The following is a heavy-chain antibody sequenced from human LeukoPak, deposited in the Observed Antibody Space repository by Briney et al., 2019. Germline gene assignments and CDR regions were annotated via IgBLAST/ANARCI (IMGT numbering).Heavy chain of an antibody. CDR1: GGSISSSNW. CDR3: ARRRPKHAIYDY. CDR2: IYHSGST. V-gene: IGHV4-4*02. Sequence: SETLSVTCAVSGGSISSSNWWSWVRQPPGKGLEGTGEIYHSGSTNDTPSLQSRVTISVDKSKNQFSLKLSSVTAADTAVYYCARRRPKHAIYDYWGQGTLVTVSS. D-gene: IGHD2-2*01. J-gene: IGHJ4*02.